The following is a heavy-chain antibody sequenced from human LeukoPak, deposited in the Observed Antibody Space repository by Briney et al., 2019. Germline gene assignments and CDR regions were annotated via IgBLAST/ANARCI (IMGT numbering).Heavy chain of an antibody. CDR3: ASMVRAVIGDDAFDI. J-gene: IGHJ3*02. CDR2: INPNSGGT. Sequence: ASVKVSCKASGYTFTGYYMHWVRQAPGQGLEWMGWINPNSGGTNYAQKFQGGVTMTRDTSISTAYMELSRLRSDNTAVYYCASMVRAVIGDDAFDIWGQGTMVTVSS. CDR1: GYTFTGYY. D-gene: IGHD3-10*01. V-gene: IGHV1-2*02.